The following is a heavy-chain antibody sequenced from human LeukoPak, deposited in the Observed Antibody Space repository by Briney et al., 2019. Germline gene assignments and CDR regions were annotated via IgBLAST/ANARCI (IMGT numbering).Heavy chain of an antibody. J-gene: IGHJ6*03. Sequence: GASVKVSCKASGYTFTGYYMHWVRQAPGQGLEWMGWINPNSGGTNYAQKFQGRVTMTRDTSISTAYMELSRLRSDDTAVYYCARACSSWYPFYYYMDVWGKGTTVTVSS. CDR1: GYTFTGYY. CDR2: INPNSGGT. CDR3: ARACSSWYPFYYYMDV. D-gene: IGHD6-13*01. V-gene: IGHV1-2*02.